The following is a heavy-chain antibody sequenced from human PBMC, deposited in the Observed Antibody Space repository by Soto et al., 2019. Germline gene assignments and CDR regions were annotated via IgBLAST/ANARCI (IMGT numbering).Heavy chain of an antibody. D-gene: IGHD3-9*01. V-gene: IGHV3-23*01. Sequence: PERSLRGSCAGSGFPRTTNHLSWVRQPPGKGLEWVTTISGTASRTYYVDSVKGRFFISRDNAKNTVTLQMNNLTLDDTAVYYCATSFRYFDNWGQGTRVTVSS. J-gene: IGHJ4*02. CDR2: ISGTASRT. CDR3: ATSFRYFDN. CDR1: GFPRTTNH.